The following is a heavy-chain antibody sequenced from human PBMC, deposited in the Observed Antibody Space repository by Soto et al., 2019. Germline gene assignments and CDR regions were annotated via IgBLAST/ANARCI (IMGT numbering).Heavy chain of an antibody. J-gene: IGHJ6*02. CDR3: ARPVPAAGYYYGMDV. V-gene: IGHV1-69*12. CDR2: IIPIFGTA. CDR1: VGTFSSYA. D-gene: IGHD2-2*01. Sequence: QVQLVQSGAEVKKPGSSVKVSCKASVGTFSSYAISWVRQAPGQGLEWMGGIIPIFGTANYAQEFQGRGTITADESTSTANMELSSLRSEDTAVYHCARPVPAAGYYYGMDVWGQGTTVTVSS.